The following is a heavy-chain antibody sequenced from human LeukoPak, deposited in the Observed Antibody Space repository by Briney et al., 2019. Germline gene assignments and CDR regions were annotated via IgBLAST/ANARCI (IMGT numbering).Heavy chain of an antibody. CDR3: ARERYGYGIYY. CDR1: GGSFSGYY. D-gene: IGHD5-18*01. Sequence: SETLSLTCAVYGGSFSGYYWSWIRQPPGKGLEWIGYIYYSGSTNYNPSLKSRVTISVDTSKNQFSLKLSSVTAADTAVYYCARERYGYGIYYWGQGTLVTVSS. CDR2: IYYSGST. J-gene: IGHJ4*02. V-gene: IGHV4-59*01.